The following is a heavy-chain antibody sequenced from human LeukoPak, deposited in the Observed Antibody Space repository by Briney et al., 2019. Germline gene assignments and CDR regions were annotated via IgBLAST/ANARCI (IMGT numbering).Heavy chain of an antibody. CDR2: IYYSGST. Sequence: PSETLSLTCAVYGGSFSGYYWSWIRQPPGKGLEWIGYIYYSGSTNYNPSLKSRVTISVDTSKSQFSLKLSSVTAADTAVYYCARTTEGGYTYDYFYYYYMDVWGKGTTVTISS. CDR3: ARTTEGGYTYDYFYYYYMDV. V-gene: IGHV4-59*01. CDR1: GGSFSGYY. J-gene: IGHJ6*03. D-gene: IGHD5-18*01.